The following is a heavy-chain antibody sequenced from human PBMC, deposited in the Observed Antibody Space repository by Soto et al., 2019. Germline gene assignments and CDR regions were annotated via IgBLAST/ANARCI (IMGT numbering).Heavy chain of an antibody. V-gene: IGHV1-2*04. J-gene: IGHJ4*02. CDR3: ARGPRYSGYEFDY. CDR2: INPNGGGT. Sequence: GASVKVSCKASGYTFTGYYMHWVRQAPGQGLEWMGWINPNGGGTNYAQKFQGWVTMTRDTSISTAYMELSRLRSDDTAVYYCARGPRYSGYEFDYWGQGTLVTVSS. CDR1: GYTFTGYY. D-gene: IGHD5-12*01.